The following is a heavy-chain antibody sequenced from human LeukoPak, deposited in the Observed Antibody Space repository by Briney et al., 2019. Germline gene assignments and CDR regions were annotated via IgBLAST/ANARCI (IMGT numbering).Heavy chain of an antibody. CDR3: ARGAEGAAAGSHYYYGMGV. D-gene: IGHD6-13*01. J-gene: IGHJ6*02. Sequence: GESLKISCKGSGYSFTSYWIGWVRQMPGKGLEWMGIIYPGDSDTRYSPSFQGQVTISADKSISTAYLQWSSLKASDTAMYYCARGAEGAAAGSHYYYGMGVWGQGTTVTVSS. V-gene: IGHV5-51*01. CDR2: IYPGDSDT. CDR1: GYSFTSYW.